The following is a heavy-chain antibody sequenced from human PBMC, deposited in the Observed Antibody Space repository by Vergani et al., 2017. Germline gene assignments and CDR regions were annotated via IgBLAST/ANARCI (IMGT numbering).Heavy chain of an antibody. D-gene: IGHD3-10*01. CDR2: IDPSDSYT. CDR1: GYSFTSYW. V-gene: IGHV5-10-1*03. CDR3: ASLWFGPYDAFDI. J-gene: IGHJ3*02. Sequence: EVQLVQSGAEVKKPGESLRISCKGSGYSFTSYWLSWVRPLPGKGLEWMGRIDPSDSYTNYSPSFQGHVTSSADKSLSTAYLQGSSLKASETAMYYCASLWFGPYDAFDIWGQGTMVTVSS.